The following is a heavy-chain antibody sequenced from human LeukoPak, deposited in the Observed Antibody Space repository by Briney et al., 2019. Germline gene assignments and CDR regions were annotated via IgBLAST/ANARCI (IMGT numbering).Heavy chain of an antibody. CDR1: GFTFDDYA. V-gene: IGHV3-20*04. D-gene: IGHD5-18*01. J-gene: IGHJ6*03. Sequence: GGSLRLSCATSGFTFDDYAMNWVRQVPGRGLEWVSGINWNGRITEYADSVKDRFTISRQNTKNSLYLYMNNLGGEDTALYFCARGSVQLWLRDTYYYMDVWGKGTTVTVSS. CDR3: ARGSVQLWLRDTYYYMDV. CDR2: INWNGRIT.